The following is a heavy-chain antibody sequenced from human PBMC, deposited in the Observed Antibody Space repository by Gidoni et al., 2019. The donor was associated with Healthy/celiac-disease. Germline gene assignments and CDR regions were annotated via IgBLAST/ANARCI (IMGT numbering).Heavy chain of an antibody. Sequence: QVQLVESGGGLVKPGGSLRLSCAASGFTFSDYYMSWIRQAPGKGLEWVSYISSSGSTIYYADSVKGRFTISRDNAKNSLYLQMNSLRAEDTAVYYCARDSGNMITFGGVIVPANDYWGQGTLVTVSS. V-gene: IGHV3-11*01. CDR1: GFTFSDYY. D-gene: IGHD3-16*02. CDR2: ISSSGSTI. J-gene: IGHJ4*02. CDR3: ARDSGNMITFGGVIVPANDY.